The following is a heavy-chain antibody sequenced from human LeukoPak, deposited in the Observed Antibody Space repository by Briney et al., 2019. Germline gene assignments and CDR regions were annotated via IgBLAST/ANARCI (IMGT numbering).Heavy chain of an antibody. V-gene: IGHV1-18*01. CDR3: ARSPYDSSGYYCDY. J-gene: IGHJ4*02. CDR1: GYTFTSYG. Sequence: ASVRVSCKASGYTFTSYGISWVRQAPGQGLEWMGWISAYNGNTNCAQKLQGRVTMTTDTSTSTAYMELRSLRSDDTAVYYCARSPYDSSGYYCDYWGQGTLVTVSS. CDR2: ISAYNGNT. D-gene: IGHD3-22*01.